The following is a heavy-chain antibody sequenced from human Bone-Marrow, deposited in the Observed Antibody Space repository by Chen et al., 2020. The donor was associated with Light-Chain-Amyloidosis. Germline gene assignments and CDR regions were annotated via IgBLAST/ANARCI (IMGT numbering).Heavy chain of an antibody. V-gene: IGHV3-23*04. CDR2: ISGSCGSR. Sequence: EVQLVESGGGLLQRGGSLRLSCAASGFAFSSYAMSWVRQAPGKGLEWVSTISGSCGSRYYGDSVKGRLTISRDKSKNALFLQMNSLRAEDTAVYYCAKDISYDDILPGYPADAFDIWGQGTMVTVSS. J-gene: IGHJ3*02. CDR3: AKDISYDDILPGYPADAFDI. CDR1: GFAFSSYA. D-gene: IGHD3-9*01.